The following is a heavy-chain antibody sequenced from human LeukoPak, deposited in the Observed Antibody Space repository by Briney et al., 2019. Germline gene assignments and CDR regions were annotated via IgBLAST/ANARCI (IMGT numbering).Heavy chain of an antibody. V-gene: IGHV3-7*04. Sequence: GGSLRLSCAASGFTFSSYWMSWVRRAPGKGLEWVANINQGGSEKYNADSVKGRFTISRDNAKNSLYLQMNSLRAEDTAVYYCARESPNWGSYFDLWGRGTLVTVSS. CDR1: GFTFSSYW. D-gene: IGHD7-27*01. CDR3: ARESPNWGSYFDL. J-gene: IGHJ2*01. CDR2: INQGGSEK.